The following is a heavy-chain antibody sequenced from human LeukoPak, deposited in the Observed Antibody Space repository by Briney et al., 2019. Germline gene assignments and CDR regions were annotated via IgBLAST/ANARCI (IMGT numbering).Heavy chain of an antibody. Sequence: ASVKLSCKASGYTFTSYAMHWLRQAPGQRLEWIGCINAGNGNTKYSQKFQGRVTITRDTSASTAYMELSSMRSEDTAVYYCARDRVRGFDPWGQGTLVSVSS. CDR1: GYTFTSYA. CDR3: ARDRVRGFDP. CDR2: INAGNGNT. D-gene: IGHD5/OR15-5a*01. J-gene: IGHJ5*02. V-gene: IGHV1-3*01.